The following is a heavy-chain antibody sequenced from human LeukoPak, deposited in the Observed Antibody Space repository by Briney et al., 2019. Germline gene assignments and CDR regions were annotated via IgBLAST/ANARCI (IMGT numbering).Heavy chain of an antibody. CDR1: GFTFSSYW. J-gene: IGHJ4*02. V-gene: IGHV3-7*01. CDR3: ARVQQLPYFDY. Sequence: PGGSLRLSSAASGFTFSSYWMSWVRQAPGKGLEWVANIKQDGSEKYYADSVKGRFTISRGNAKNSLYLQMNSLRAEDTAVYYCARVQQLPYFDYWGQGTLVTVSS. CDR2: IKQDGSEK. D-gene: IGHD6-13*01.